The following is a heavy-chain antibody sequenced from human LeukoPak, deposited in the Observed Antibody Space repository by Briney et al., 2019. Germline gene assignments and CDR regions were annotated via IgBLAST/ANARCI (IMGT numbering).Heavy chain of an antibody. D-gene: IGHD3-3*01. CDR2: IYYRGST. J-gene: IGHJ4*02. CDR3: ARQAPYGIYYDFWSGYGNAGY. V-gene: IGHV4-39*01. Sequence: SETLSLTRTLSGGSISSSSYYWGWIRQPPGKGLEWIGSIYYRGSTYHNPSLKSRVTISVDTSKNQFSLKLSSVTAADTAVYYCARQAPYGIYYDFWSGYGNAGYWGQGTLVTVSS. CDR1: GGSISSSSYY.